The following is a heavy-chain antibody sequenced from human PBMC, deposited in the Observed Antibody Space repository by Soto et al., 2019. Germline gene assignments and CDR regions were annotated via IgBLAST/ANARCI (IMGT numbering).Heavy chain of an antibody. J-gene: IGHJ6*02. D-gene: IGHD2-21*01. CDR2: INAGNGNT. Sequence: ASVKVSCKASGYTFTSYAMHWVRQAPGQRLEWMGWINAGNGNTKYSQKFQGRVTMTRDTSTSTVYMELSSLRSEDTAVYYCAGGLYGEGYYGMDVWGQGTTVTSP. V-gene: IGHV1-3*01. CDR3: AGGLYGEGYYGMDV. CDR1: GYTFTSYA.